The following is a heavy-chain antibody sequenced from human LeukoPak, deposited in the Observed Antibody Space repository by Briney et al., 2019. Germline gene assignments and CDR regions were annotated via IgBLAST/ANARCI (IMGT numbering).Heavy chain of an antibody. D-gene: IGHD3-16*01. CDR2: IKPDGSEE. CDR3: ASGGAARDY. V-gene: IGHV3-7*01. J-gene: IGHJ4*02. Sequence: GGSLRLSCAVSGFTFSESWMSWLRQAPGKGLEWVANIKPDGSEEYYVDSVKGRFTISRDNAKNSLYLQMNSLRAEDTAVYYCASGGAARDYWGQGTLVTVSS. CDR1: GFTFSESW.